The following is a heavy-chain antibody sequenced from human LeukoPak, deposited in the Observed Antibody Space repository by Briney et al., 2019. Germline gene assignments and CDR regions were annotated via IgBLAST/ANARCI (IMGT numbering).Heavy chain of an antibody. V-gene: IGHV1-46*01. CDR1: GYTFTGYY. CDR2: INPSGGST. J-gene: IGHJ6*02. CDR3: ARRSNWNDPYYYGMDV. D-gene: IGHD1-1*01. Sequence: GASVKVSCKASGYTFTGYYMHWVRQAPGQGLEWMGIINPSGGSTSYAQKFQGRVTMTRDTSTSTVYMELSSLRSEDTAVYYCARRSNWNDPYYYGMDVWGQGTTVTVSS.